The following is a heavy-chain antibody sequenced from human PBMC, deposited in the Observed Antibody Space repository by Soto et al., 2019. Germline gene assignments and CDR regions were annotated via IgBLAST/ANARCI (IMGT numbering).Heavy chain of an antibody. J-gene: IGHJ6*02. CDR3: ASTYGDYGGMDV. D-gene: IGHD4-17*01. V-gene: IGHV1-69*13. CDR2: IIPIFGTA. CDR1: GGTFSSYA. Sequence: ASVKVSCKASGGTFSSYAISWVRQAPGQGLEWMGGIIPIFGTANYAQKFQGRVTITADESTSTAYMELSSLRSEDTAVYYCASTYGDYGGMDVWGQGTTVTVSS.